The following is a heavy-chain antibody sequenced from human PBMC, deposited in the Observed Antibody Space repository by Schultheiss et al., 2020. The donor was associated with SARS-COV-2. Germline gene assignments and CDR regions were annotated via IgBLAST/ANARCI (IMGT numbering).Heavy chain of an antibody. D-gene: IGHD2-15*01. CDR1: GYTFTGYY. Sequence: ASVKVSCKASGYTFTGYYMHWVRQAPGQGLEWMGWINPNSGGTNYAQKFQGRVTMTRDTSISTAYMELSRLRSDDTAVYYCARGPGGYCSGGSCYRTSDYWGQGTLVTVSS. V-gene: IGHV1-2*02. CDR3: ARGPGGYCSGGSCYRTSDY. J-gene: IGHJ4*02. CDR2: INPNSGGT.